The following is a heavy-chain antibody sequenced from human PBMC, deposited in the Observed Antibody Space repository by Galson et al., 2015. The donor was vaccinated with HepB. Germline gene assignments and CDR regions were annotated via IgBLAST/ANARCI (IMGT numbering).Heavy chain of an antibody. CDR2: ISAYNGNT. CDR1: GYTFTSYG. V-gene: IGHV1-18*04. CDR3: ARVRAFYSSGWYGGGWFDP. D-gene: IGHD6-19*01. J-gene: IGHJ5*02. Sequence: SVKVSCKASGYTFTSYGISWVRQAPGQGLEWMGWISAYNGNTNYAQKFQGRVTMTTDTSTSTAYMELRSLRSDDTAVYYCARVRAFYSSGWYGGGWFDPWGQGTLVTVSS.